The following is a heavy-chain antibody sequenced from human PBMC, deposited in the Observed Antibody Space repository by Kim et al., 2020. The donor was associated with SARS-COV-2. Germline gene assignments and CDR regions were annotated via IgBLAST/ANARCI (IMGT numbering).Heavy chain of an antibody. CDR3: ARGSGYSSGWYGY. Sequence: YTTSLKSRVTISVDTSKNQFSLKLSSVTAADTAVYYCARGSGYSSGWYGYWGQGTLVTVSS. J-gene: IGHJ4*02. D-gene: IGHD6-19*01. V-gene: IGHV4-34*01.